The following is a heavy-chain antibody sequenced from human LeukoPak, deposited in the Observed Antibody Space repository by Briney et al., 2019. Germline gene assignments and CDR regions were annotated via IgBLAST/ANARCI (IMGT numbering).Heavy chain of an antibody. CDR3: AKLLSNSGRFLY. Sequence: GGSLRLSCAASGFTFISYGMHWVRQAPGKGLEWVAFIRNDGSNKYYADSVKGRFTISRDNSKNTLYLQVNSLRAEDTAVYYCAKLLSNSGRFLYWGQGTLVTVSS. CDR2: IRNDGSNK. J-gene: IGHJ4*02. CDR1: GFTFISYG. D-gene: IGHD4-23*01. V-gene: IGHV3-30*02.